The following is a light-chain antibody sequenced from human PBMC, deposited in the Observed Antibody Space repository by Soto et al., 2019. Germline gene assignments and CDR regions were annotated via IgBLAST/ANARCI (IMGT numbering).Light chain of an antibody. Sequence: QSALPQPASVSGSPGQSITISCTGTTSDVGGYNFISWYQQHPGKAPKLMLYEGSERPSGVSNRFSGFKSGNTASLTISGLQAEDEAVYYCCSYAGRSTWVFGGGTKRTLL. CDR3: CSYAGRSTWV. V-gene: IGLV2-23*01. CDR1: TSDVGGYNF. J-gene: IGLJ2*01. CDR2: EGS.